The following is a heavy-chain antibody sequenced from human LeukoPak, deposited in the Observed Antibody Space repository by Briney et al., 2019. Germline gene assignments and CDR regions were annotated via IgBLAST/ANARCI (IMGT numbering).Heavy chain of an antibody. J-gene: IGHJ4*02. V-gene: IGHV3-7*05. CDR3: ARDQYSNGWYREFDY. Sequence: PGGSLRLSCAASGFTFSNYWMTWVRQAPGKGLEWVANIKQDGSEKNHVDSVKGRFTISRDNAKNSLYLQMNSLGPEDTAIYYCARDQYSNGWYREFDYWGQGTLVTVSA. CDR1: GFTFSNYW. D-gene: IGHD6-19*01. CDR2: IKQDGSEK.